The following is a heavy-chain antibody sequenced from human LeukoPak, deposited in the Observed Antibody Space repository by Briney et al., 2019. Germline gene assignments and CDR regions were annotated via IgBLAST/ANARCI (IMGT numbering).Heavy chain of an antibody. CDR2: ISGSGGRT. CDR3: AKRDSSGYYFFDY. D-gene: IGHD3-22*01. J-gene: IGHJ4*02. V-gene: IGHV3-23*01. CDR1: GFTFSSSA. Sequence: PGGSLRLSCAASGFTFSSSAMNWVRQAPGKGLEWVSGISGSGGRTYYADSVKGRLTISRDNSKNTLYLQMNSLRAEETAVYYCAKRDSSGYYFFDYWGQGTLVSVSS.